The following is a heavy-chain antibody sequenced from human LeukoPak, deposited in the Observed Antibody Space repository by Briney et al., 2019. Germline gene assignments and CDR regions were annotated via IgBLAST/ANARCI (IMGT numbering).Heavy chain of an antibody. CDR3: ASHENQGY. CDR2: INPHTGGA. J-gene: IGHJ4*02. D-gene: IGHD1-14*01. CDR1: GYTFTDYY. Sequence: ASVKVSCKASGYTFTDYYVHWIQQAPGQGLEWMGWINPHTGGANYTQKSQGRVTTTRDTSLSTAYMELSGLTSDDTAVYYCASHENQGYWGQGTLVTVSS. V-gene: IGHV1-2*02.